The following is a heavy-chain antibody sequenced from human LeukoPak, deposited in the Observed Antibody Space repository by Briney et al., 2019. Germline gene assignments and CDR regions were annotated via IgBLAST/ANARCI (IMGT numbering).Heavy chain of an antibody. J-gene: IGHJ4*02. V-gene: IGHV1-8*01. CDR2: XNPNSGNT. Sequence: QXREXGGXXNPNSGNTGYAQKFQGRVTMTRNTSISTAYMELSSLRSEDTAVYYCARGSGGSSWYGTNDYWGQGTLVTVSS. CDR3: ARGSGGSSWYGTNDY. D-gene: IGHD6-13*01.